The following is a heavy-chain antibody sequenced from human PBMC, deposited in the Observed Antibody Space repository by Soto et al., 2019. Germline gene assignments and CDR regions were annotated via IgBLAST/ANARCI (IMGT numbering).Heavy chain of an antibody. V-gene: IGHV4-59*01. CDR1: GGSISSYY. CDR3: ARGGLNWNGLDY. D-gene: IGHD1-1*01. J-gene: IGHJ4*02. Sequence: QVQLQESGPGLVKPSETLSLTCAVSGGSISSYYWSWIRRPPGKGLEWTGYIHYSGSTNYHPSLKSRVTIPVDTSTNQFSLKLSSVTAADTAVYYCARGGLNWNGLDYWGQGILVTVSS. CDR2: IHYSGST.